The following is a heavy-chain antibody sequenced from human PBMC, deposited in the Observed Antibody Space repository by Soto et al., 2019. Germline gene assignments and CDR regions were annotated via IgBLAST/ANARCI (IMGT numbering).Heavy chain of an antibody. Sequence: QVQLQESGPGLVKPSQTLSLTCTVSGGSISSGGYYWSWIRQHPGKGLEWIGYIYYSGSTYYNPSLKSRVTLSVDTSKNQFSLKLSSVTAADTAVYYCARVTYYYDSSGYYIGHWFDPWGQGTLVTVSS. J-gene: IGHJ5*02. CDR2: IYYSGST. D-gene: IGHD3-22*01. CDR1: GGSISSGGYY. V-gene: IGHV4-31*03. CDR3: ARVTYYYDSSGYYIGHWFDP.